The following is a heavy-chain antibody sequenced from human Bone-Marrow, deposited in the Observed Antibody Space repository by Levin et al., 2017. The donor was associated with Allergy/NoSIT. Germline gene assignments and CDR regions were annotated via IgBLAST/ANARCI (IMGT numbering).Heavy chain of an antibody. CDR1: GYTFTSYY. V-gene: IGHV1-46*01. CDR2: INPSGGST. CDR3: ARLTLESTRDYYYMDV. D-gene: IGHD1-1*01. Sequence: ASVKVSCKASGYTFTSYYMHWVRQAPGQGLEWMGIINPSGGSTSYAQKFQGRVTMTRDTSTSTVYMELSSLRSEDTAVYYCARLTLESTRDYYYMDVWGKGTTVTVSS. J-gene: IGHJ6*03.